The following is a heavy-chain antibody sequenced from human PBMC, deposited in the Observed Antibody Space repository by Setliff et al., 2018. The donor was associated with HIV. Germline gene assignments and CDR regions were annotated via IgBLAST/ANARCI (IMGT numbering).Heavy chain of an antibody. CDR2: INHSGRT. CDR1: GGSFSDNY. CDR3: ASIIVPVASGYYYFEY. Sequence: TLSLTCAVYGGSFSDNYWSWIRQSPGKGLKWIGEINHSGRTKYSPSLRSRVTISVDTSKNQFSLKLSSVTAADTAVYYCASIIVPVASGYYYFEYWGQGTLVTVSS. V-gene: IGHV4-34*01. J-gene: IGHJ4*02. D-gene: IGHD3-3*01.